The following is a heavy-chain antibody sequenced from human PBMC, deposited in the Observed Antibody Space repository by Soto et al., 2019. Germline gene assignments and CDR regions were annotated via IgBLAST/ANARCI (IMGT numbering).Heavy chain of an antibody. D-gene: IGHD3-16*01. CDR1: GFAFSSYE. V-gene: IGHV3-48*03. CDR3: ARDRDSDTFFPYFYGMDV. Sequence: EVQLVESGGGLVQPGGSLRLSCAASGFAFSSYEMNWVRQAPGKGLEWGSYISSSAKTIYYADSVKGRFTISRDNAKSSLYLQMNSLRAEDAAVYYCARDRDSDTFFPYFYGMDVWGQGTTVTVSS. CDR2: ISSSAKTI. J-gene: IGHJ6*02.